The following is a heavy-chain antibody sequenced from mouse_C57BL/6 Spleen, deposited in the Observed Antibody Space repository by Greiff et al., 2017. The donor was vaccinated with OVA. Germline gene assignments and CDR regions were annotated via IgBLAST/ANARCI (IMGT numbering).Heavy chain of an antibody. Sequence: QVQLKQSGAELVRPGTSVKVSCKASGYAFTNYLLEWVKQRPGQGLEWIGVINPGSGGTNYNEKFKGKATLTADKSSSTAYMQLSSLTSEDSAVYFCARSNYYGSSTGFDYWGQGTTLTVSS. D-gene: IGHD1-1*01. J-gene: IGHJ2*01. CDR2: INPGSGGT. CDR3: ARSNYYGSSTGFDY. CDR1: GYAFTNYL. V-gene: IGHV1-54*01.